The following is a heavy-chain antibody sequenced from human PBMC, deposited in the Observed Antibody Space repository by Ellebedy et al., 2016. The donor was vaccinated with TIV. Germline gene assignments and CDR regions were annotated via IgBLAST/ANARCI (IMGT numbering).Heavy chain of an antibody. Sequence: GESLKISCAASGFMFWRRWMSWVRQAPGKGLEWVANIADDGREENYVDSVKGRFTISRDNAKTLLSLHMNTLRAEDTAVYYCASGLTGDYGSFDVWGPGTMVTVSS. CDR2: IADDGREE. CDR1: GFMFWRRW. CDR3: ASGLTGDYGSFDV. V-gene: IGHV3-7*03. J-gene: IGHJ3*01. D-gene: IGHD4-17*01.